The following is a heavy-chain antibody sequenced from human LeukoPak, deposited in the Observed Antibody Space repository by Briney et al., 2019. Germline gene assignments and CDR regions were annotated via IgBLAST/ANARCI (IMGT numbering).Heavy chain of an antibody. V-gene: IGHV4-4*07. CDR2: TYSSGNT. CDR1: GGSISRHY. CDR3: ARVLTAVAGPYYFDF. D-gene: IGHD6-19*01. J-gene: IGHJ4*02. Sequence: SETLSLTCTVSGGSISRHYWSRIRQPAGKGLEWIGRTYSSGNTNYNPSLNSRVTMSVDTSKNQFSLKLTSVTAADTAVYYCARVLTAVAGPYYFDFWGQGTLVTVSS.